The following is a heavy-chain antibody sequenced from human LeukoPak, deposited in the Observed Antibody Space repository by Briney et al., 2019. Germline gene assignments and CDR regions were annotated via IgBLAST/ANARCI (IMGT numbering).Heavy chain of an antibody. J-gene: IGHJ6*02. D-gene: IGHD3-3*01. CDR1: GFTFSSYS. CDR2: ISSSSGYI. V-gene: IGHV3-21*01. Sequence: GSLRLSCAASGFTFSSYSMNWVRQAPGKGLEWVSSISSSSGYIYYADSVKGRFTISRDNAKNSLYLQMNSLRAEDTAVYYCAVSGYSLNYYGMDVWGQGTTVTVSS. CDR3: AVSGYSLNYYGMDV.